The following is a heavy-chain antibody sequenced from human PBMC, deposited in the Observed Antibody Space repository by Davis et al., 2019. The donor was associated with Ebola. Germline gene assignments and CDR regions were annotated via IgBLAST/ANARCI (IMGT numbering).Heavy chain of an antibody. CDR3: ANCGGDCNGMDV. J-gene: IGHJ6*02. D-gene: IGHD2-21*02. CDR1: GGSISSSSYY. Sequence: SETLSLTCTVSGGSISSSSYYWGWIRQPPGKGQEWIGSIRYGGNTYYKSSLKSRVTISVDTSKNQFSLKLSSVTAADTAVYYCANCGGDCNGMDVWGQGTTVTVSS. CDR2: IRYGGNT. V-gene: IGHV4-39*07.